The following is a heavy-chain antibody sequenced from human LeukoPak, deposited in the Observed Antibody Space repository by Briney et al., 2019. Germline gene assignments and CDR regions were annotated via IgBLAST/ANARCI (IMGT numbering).Heavy chain of an antibody. Sequence: PGGSLRLSCAASGFTFSSYSMNWVRQAPGKGLEWVSYISSSSSTIYYADSVKGRFTISRDNAKNSLYLQMNSLRAGDTAVYYCARGEEWELLGEGTDYWGQGTLVTVSS. CDR3: ARGEEWELLGEGTDY. J-gene: IGHJ4*02. CDR2: ISSSSSTI. D-gene: IGHD1-26*01. CDR1: GFTFSSYS. V-gene: IGHV3-48*01.